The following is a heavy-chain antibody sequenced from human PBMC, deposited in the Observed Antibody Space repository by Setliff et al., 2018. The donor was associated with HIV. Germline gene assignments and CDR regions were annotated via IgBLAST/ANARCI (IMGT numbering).Heavy chain of an antibody. Sequence: NPSETLSLTCAVYGESFSRYYFTWIRQAPGRGLEWIGEINHSGSTNYNPSLKSRVTISVDTSKNQFSLKLSFVTAADTAVYYCARGWFGGYYFDYWGQGTLVTVSS. D-gene: IGHD3-10*01. CDR3: ARGWFGGYYFDY. J-gene: IGHJ4*02. CDR1: GESFSRYY. CDR2: INHSGST. V-gene: IGHV4-34*01.